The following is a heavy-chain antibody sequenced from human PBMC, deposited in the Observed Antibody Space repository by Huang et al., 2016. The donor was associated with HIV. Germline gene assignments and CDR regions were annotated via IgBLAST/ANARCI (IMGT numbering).Heavy chain of an antibody. V-gene: IGHV4-39*01. CDR3: ASGEYGKNAYDI. D-gene: IGHD2-2*01. Sequence: QLHLQQSGPGLVRPSETLSLICTFSGGSITSSNHYWGWIRQTPGKGLEWIGNFYYSGDAYYTPSLKNRVSISIDTSKSQFSLRLSSVIATDTAVYYCASGEYGKNAYDIWGQGTVVTVSA. CDR1: GGSITSSNHY. CDR2: FYYSGDA. J-gene: IGHJ3*02.